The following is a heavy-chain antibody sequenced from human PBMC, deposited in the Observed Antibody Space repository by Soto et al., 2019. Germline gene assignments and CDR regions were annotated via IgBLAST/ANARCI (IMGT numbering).Heavy chain of an antibody. CDR2: ISSSSSYI. J-gene: IGHJ4*02. Sequence: PGGSLRLSCAASGFTFSSYSMNCVRQAPGKGLEWVSSISSSSSYIYYADSVKGRFTISRDNAKNSLYLRMNSLRAEDTAVYYCARDLLRAAAGTFAPPDYWGQGTLVTVSS. D-gene: IGHD6-13*01. V-gene: IGHV3-21*01. CDR1: GFTFSSYS. CDR3: ARDLLRAAAGTFAPPDY.